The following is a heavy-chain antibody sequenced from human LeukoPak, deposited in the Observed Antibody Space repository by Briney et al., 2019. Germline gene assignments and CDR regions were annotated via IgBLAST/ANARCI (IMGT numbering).Heavy chain of an antibody. CDR2: IGVGSGNT. CDR1: GFTFSNSA. Sequence: ASVMVSCKASGFTFSNSAVQWVRQARGQHFEWIGWIGVGSGNTNYAERFQDRVTITRDMSTSTTYMELTSLRSEDTAVYYCAADHDYSLSYDSYGPLDPWGQGTLVTVSS. V-gene: IGHV1-58*01. J-gene: IGHJ5*02. CDR3: AADHDYSLSYDSYGPLDP. D-gene: IGHD4-11*01.